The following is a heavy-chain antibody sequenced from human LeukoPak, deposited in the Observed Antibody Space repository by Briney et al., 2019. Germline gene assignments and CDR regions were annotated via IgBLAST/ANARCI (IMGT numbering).Heavy chain of an antibody. Sequence: PGGSLRLSCAVSGLPYSSYHMIWIRQSPGKGLEWISYISDSGSYTNYAASVRGRFTISRDNAKNSLFLQMNSLRADDTAVYYCATTMGRGPGGHFVSWGQGTLVTVSS. CDR3: ATTMGRGPGGHFVS. CDR2: ISDSGSYT. V-gene: IGHV3-11*03. CDR1: GLPYSSYH. D-gene: IGHD3-10*01. J-gene: IGHJ4*02.